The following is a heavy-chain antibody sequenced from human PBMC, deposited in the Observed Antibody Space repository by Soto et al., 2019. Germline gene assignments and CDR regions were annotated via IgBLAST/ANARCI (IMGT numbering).Heavy chain of an antibody. J-gene: IGHJ4*02. Sequence: ESGGGVVQPGRSLRLSCAASGFTFSSYAMHWVRQAPGKGLEWVAVISYDGSNKYYADSVKGRFTISRDNSKNTLYLQMNSLRAEDTAVYYCARDESIYSYGGTAFDYWGQGTLVTVSS. D-gene: IGHD5-18*01. CDR3: ARDESIYSYGGTAFDY. CDR1: GFTFSSYA. V-gene: IGHV3-30-3*01. CDR2: ISYDGSNK.